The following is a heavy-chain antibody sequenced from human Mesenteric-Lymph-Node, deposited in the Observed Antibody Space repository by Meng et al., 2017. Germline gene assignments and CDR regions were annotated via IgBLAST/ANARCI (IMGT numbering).Heavy chain of an antibody. D-gene: IGHD3-10*01. CDR1: GYTFTGYY. CDR3: ARDRGVSSGFDY. V-gene: IGHV1-2*06. CDR2: INPNSGGT. J-gene: IGHJ4*02. Sequence: ASVKVSCKASGYTFTGYYMHWVRQAPGQGLEWMGRINPNSGGTNYAQKFQGRVTMTRDTSISTAYMELSRLRSDDTAVYYCARDRGVSSGFDYWGQGTLVTVSS.